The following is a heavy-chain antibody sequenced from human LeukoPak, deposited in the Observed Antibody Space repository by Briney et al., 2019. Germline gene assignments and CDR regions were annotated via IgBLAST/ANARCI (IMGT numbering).Heavy chain of an antibody. D-gene: IGHD4-23*01. V-gene: IGHV4-31*03. J-gene: IGHJ2*01. Sequence: SETLSLTCTVSGGSISSGGYYWSWIRQHPGKGLEWIGYIYYSGSTYYNPSLKSRVTISVDTSKNQFSLKLSSVTAADTAVYYCARDQYTVVSWYFDLWGRGTLVTVSS. CDR3: ARDQYTVVSWYFDL. CDR2: IYYSGST. CDR1: GGSISSGGYY.